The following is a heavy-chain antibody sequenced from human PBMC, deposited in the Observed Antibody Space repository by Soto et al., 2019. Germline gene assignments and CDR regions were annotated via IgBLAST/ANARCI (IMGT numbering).Heavy chain of an antibody. J-gene: IGHJ4*02. CDR3: ARVYDYGDPWYFDY. CDR1: GFTFSSYS. CDR2: ISSSSSYI. V-gene: IGHV3-21*01. Sequence: EVQLVESGGGLVKPGGSLILSCAASGFTFSSYSMNWVRQAPGKGLEWVSSISSSSSYIYYADSVKGRFTISRDNAKNSLYLQMNSLRAEDTAVYYCARVYDYGDPWYFDYWGQGTLVTVSS. D-gene: IGHD4-17*01.